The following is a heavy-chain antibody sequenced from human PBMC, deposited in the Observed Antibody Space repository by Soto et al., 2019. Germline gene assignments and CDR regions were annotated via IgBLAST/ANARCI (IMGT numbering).Heavy chain of an antibody. D-gene: IGHD3-10*01. J-gene: IGHJ4*02. CDR3: ARGLYRMVRVVIIRRSERTTLGY. CDR2: IIPIFGTA. CDR1: GGTFSSYA. Sequence: VASVKVSCKASGGTFSSYAISWVRQAPGQGLEWMGGIIPIFGTANYAQKFQGRVTITADESTSTAYMELRSLRSEDTAVYYCARGLYRMVRVVIIRRSERTTLGYWGQGTLVTVSS. V-gene: IGHV1-69*13.